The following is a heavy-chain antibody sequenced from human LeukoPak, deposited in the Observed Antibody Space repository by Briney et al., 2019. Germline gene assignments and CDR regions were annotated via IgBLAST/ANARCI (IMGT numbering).Heavy chain of an antibody. D-gene: IGHD6-13*01. J-gene: IGHJ4*02. Sequence: SQTLSLTCTVSGGSISSGGYYGSWIRQPPGKGLEGIGYIYYSGTTNYNPSLKSRVTISVDTSKNQFSLKLSSVTAADTAVYYCARGVYIAXAQYGYWGREPWSPSPQ. V-gene: IGHV4-61*08. CDR1: GGSISSGGYY. CDR3: ARGVYIAXAQYGY. CDR2: IYYSGTT.